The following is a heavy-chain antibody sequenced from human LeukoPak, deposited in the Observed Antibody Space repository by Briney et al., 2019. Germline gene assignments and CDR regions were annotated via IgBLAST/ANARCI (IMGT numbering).Heavy chain of an antibody. V-gene: IGHV4-39*01. D-gene: IGHD3-22*01. CDR1: GGSISSSSYY. CDR2: IYYSGST. Sequence: SETLSLTCTVSGGSISSSSYYWGWIRQPPGKGLEWIGSIYYSGSTYYNPSLKSRVTISVDTSKNQFSLKLSSVTAADTAVYYCARHSDIYDSSSYYDYWGQGTLVTVSS. CDR3: ARHSDIYDSSSYYDY. J-gene: IGHJ4*02.